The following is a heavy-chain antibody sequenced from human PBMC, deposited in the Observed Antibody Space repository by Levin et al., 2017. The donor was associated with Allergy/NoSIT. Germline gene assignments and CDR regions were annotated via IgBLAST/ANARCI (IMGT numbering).Heavy chain of an antibody. CDR1: GGSISSSNW. Sequence: SETLSLTCAVSGGSISSSNWWSWVRQPPGKGLEWIGEIYHSGSTNYNPSLKSRVTISVDKSKNQFSLKLSSVTAADTAVYYCARDFQERGIAARHGFDPWGQGTLVTVSS. CDR3: ARDFQERGIAARHGFDP. J-gene: IGHJ5*02. D-gene: IGHD6-6*01. CDR2: IYHSGST. V-gene: IGHV4-4*02.